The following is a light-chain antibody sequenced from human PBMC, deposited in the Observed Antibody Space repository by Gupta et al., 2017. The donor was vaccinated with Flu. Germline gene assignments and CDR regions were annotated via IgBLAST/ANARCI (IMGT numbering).Light chain of an antibody. J-gene: IGKJ3*01. V-gene: IGKV3-11*01. CDR1: HSFTTY. CDR2: DTS. CDR3: QQRSNGQPFT. Sequence: IVLTPSQVSLSLSPGERATLSCRASHSFTTYLAWYQQRPGQAPRRLIYDTSNRATDIPARFSGSGCGTDFTLTISSLEPEDYAVYYCQQRSNGQPFTFGPGTTVDI.